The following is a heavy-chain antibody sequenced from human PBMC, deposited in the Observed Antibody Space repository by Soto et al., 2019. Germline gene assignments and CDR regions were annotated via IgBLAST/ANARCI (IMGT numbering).Heavy chain of an antibody. V-gene: IGHV3-23*01. CDR2: ISASGGST. Sequence: GGSLRLSCAASGFSFSNYAVTWVRQAPGKGLEWVSAISASGGSTYYADSVKGRFTISRDNSKNTVQLEMNSLRAEDTAVNNRAKRFWSGSNSVENGMDVGGQGPRVTVS. J-gene: IGHJ6*02. CDR3: AKRFWSGSNSVENGMDV. CDR1: GFSFSNYA. D-gene: IGHD3-3*01.